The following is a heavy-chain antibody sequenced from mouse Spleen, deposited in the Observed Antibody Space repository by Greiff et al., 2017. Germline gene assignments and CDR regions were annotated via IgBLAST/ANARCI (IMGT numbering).Heavy chain of an antibody. CDR3: AREDYGNHFDV. CDR2: INPSNGGT. CDR1: GYTFTSYW. V-gene: IGHV1-53*01. Sequence: QVHVKQPGTELVKPGASVKLSCKASGYTFTSYWMHWVKQRPGQGLEWIGNINPSNGGTNYNEKFKSKATLTVDKSSSTAYMQLSSLTSEDSAVYYCAREDYGNHFDVWGAGTTVTVSS. D-gene: IGHD2-1*01. J-gene: IGHJ1*01.